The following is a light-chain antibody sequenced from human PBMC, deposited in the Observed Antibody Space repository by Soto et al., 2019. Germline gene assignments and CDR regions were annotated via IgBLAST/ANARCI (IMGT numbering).Light chain of an antibody. V-gene: IGLV2-8*01. CDR2: EVN. Sequence: QSALTQPPSASGFPGQSVTISCTGTSSDVGAYNYVSWSQQHPGKAPKLMIFEVNERPSGVPDRFSGSKSGNTASLTVSGLQADDEAVYYRCSYAGTNNVVFGGGTKLTVL. CDR1: SSDVGAYNY. CDR3: CSYAGTNNVV. J-gene: IGLJ2*01.